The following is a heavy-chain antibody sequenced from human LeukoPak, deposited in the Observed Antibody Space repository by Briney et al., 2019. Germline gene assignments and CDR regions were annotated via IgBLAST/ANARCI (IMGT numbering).Heavy chain of an antibody. CDR1: GGSISSGGYY. CDR3: ARANYDILTGATFDY. J-gene: IGHJ4*02. D-gene: IGHD3-9*01. V-gene: IGHV4-31*03. Sequence: SETLSLACTVSGGSISSGGYYWSWIRHHPGKGLEWIGYIYYSGSTYYNPSLKSRVTISVGTSKNQFSLKLSSVTAADTAVYYCARANYDILTGATFDYWGQGTLVTVSS. CDR2: IYYSGST.